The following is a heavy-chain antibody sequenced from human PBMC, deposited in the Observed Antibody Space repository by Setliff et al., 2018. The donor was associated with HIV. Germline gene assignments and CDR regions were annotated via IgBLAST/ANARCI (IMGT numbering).Heavy chain of an antibody. Sequence: SETLSLTCTVSGVPTSASTYYWGWIRQPPGKGLDWIGYISYGGITYYNPSLTSRVTISVDTSKNQFSLKVTSVTAADTAVYYCARVPDRDYYDTSGDFDYWGLGTRVTAPQ. CDR1: GVPTSASTYY. CDR2: ISYGGIT. D-gene: IGHD3-22*01. J-gene: IGHJ4*02. CDR3: ARVPDRDYYDTSGDFDY. V-gene: IGHV4-39*07.